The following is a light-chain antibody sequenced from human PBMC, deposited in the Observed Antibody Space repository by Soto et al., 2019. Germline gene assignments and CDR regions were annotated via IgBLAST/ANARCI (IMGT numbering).Light chain of an antibody. V-gene: IGKV3-20*01. CDR1: QSVSSKY. Sequence: EIVLTQSPGTLSLSPGERATLSCRASQSVSSKYLAGYQQKPGQAPRVLIYGTSLRASGVPERFSGGGSGTDFTLTITRLEPEDFAVYYCQQYGSSLFTFGPGTKVDFK. J-gene: IGKJ3*01. CDR2: GTS. CDR3: QQYGSSLFT.